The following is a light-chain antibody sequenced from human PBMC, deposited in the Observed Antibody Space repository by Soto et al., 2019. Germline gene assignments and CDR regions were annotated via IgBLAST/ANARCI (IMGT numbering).Light chain of an antibody. CDR2: DVS. CDR3: QQYKDYVYT. V-gene: IGKV1-5*01. CDR1: QTVERW. J-gene: IGKJ2*01. Sequence: DIQMTQSPSTLSASVGDRVIITCRASQTVERWIAWYQQKPGKAPKLLISDVSTLERGVPSRFRGSGSATEFTLTILGLQPDDFATYYCQQYKDYVYTFGQGTKVESK.